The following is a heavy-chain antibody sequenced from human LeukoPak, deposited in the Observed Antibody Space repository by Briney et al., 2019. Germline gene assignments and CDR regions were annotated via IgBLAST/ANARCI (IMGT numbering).Heavy chain of an antibody. CDR2: ISGRGSST. J-gene: IGHJ3*01. D-gene: IGHD3-3*01. Sequence: GGSLRLSCAASGFTFSSYAMSWVRQAPGRGLEWVSGISGRGSSTYYADSVKGRSTISRDNSKNTLYLQMNGLRADDTAVYYCAKDRRFLEWKDAFDVWGQGTMVTVSS. CDR1: GFTFSSYA. V-gene: IGHV3-23*01. CDR3: AKDRRFLEWKDAFDV.